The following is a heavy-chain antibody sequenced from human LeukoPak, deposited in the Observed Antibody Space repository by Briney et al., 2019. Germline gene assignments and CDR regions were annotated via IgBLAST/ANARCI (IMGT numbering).Heavy chain of an antibody. CDR1: GYTFTSYG. CDR2: ISAYIGNT. D-gene: IGHD1-26*01. V-gene: IGHV1-18*01. Sequence: ASVKVSCKASGYTFTSYGISWVRQAPGQGLEWMGWISAYIGNTNYAQKLQGRVTMTTDTSTSTAYMELRSLRSDDTAVYYCARDGHTVVGATISPWVPRFDYWGQGTLVTVSS. CDR3: ARDGHTVVGATISPWVPRFDY. J-gene: IGHJ4*02.